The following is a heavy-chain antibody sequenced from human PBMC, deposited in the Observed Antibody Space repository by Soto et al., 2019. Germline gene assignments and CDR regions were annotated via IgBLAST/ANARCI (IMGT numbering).Heavy chain of an antibody. Sequence: QVQLQESGPGLAKPSQTVSLTCTVSGASLNSDEYYWTWLRQVPGKDLEWIGHIFNTGTIFSTPSRRSRVRMSIDTSGNDFSLHLESVTAADTAVYYCARGLGSDNNGHFPAAFDIWGHGTSVTVSA. D-gene: IGHD3-22*01. J-gene: IGHJ3*02. CDR1: GASLNSDEYY. V-gene: IGHV4-31*02. CDR3: ARGLGSDNNGHFPAAFDI. CDR2: IFNTGTI.